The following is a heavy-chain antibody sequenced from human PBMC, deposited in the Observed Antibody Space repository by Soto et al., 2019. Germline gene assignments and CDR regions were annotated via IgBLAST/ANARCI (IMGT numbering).Heavy chain of an antibody. CDR1: GFTFSSYA. Sequence: GGSLRLSCAASGFTFSSYAMSWVRQAPGKGLEWVSAISGSGGSTYYADSVKGRFTISRDNSKNTLYLQMNSLRAEDTAVYYCAKDLEGIGPYYYDSSGYPPAYFDYWGQGTLVTVSS. J-gene: IGHJ4*02. CDR2: ISGSGGST. V-gene: IGHV3-23*01. CDR3: AKDLEGIGPYYYDSSGYPPAYFDY. D-gene: IGHD3-22*01.